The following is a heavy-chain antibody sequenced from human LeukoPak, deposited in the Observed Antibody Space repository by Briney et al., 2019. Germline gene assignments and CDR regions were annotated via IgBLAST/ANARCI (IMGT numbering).Heavy chain of an antibody. CDR1: GYTLTELS. D-gene: IGHD3-22*01. Sequence: ASVKVSCKVSGYTLTELSMHWVRQAPGKGLEWMGGFDPEDGETIYAQKFQGRATMTEDTSTDTAYMELSSLRSEDTAVYYCATMTAITYYYDSSGYVYWGQGTLVTVSS. V-gene: IGHV1-24*01. CDR3: ATMTAITYYYDSSGYVY. J-gene: IGHJ4*02. CDR2: FDPEDGET.